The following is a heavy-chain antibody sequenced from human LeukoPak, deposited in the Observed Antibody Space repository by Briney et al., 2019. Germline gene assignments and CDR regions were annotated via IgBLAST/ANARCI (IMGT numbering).Heavy chain of an antibody. CDR1: GYTFTSYG. V-gene: IGHV1-18*01. CDR2: ISAYNGNT. CDR3: ARVQQLVNFDY. J-gene: IGHJ4*02. Sequence: ASVEVSCKASGYTFTSYGISWVRQAPGQGLERMGWISAYNGNTNYAQKLQGRVTMTTDTSTSTAYMELRSLRSDDTAVYYCARVQQLVNFDYWGQGTLVTVSS. D-gene: IGHD6-6*01.